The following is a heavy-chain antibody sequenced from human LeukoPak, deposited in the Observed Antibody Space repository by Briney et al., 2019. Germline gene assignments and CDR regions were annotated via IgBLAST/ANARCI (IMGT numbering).Heavy chain of an antibody. CDR1: GGSISSYY. J-gene: IGHJ4*02. D-gene: IGHD2-15*01. CDR3: ARSYCSGGSCWVYFDY. Sequence: SETLSLTCTVSGGSISSYYWSWIRQPPGKGLEWIGNIYYSGSTNYNPSLKSRVTISVDTSKNQFSLKLNSVTAADTAIYYCARSYCSGGSCWVYFDYWGQGTLVTVSS. V-gene: IGHV4-59*08. CDR2: IYYSGST.